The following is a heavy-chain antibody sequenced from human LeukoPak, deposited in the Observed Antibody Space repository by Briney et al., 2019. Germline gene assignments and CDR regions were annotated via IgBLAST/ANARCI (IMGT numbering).Heavy chain of an antibody. D-gene: IGHD3-16*02. CDR2: ISSNGGDT. CDR3: AKDHVPSY. Sequence: PGGSLRLSCAASGFTYSNHAMSWVRQAPGKGLEWVSAISSNGGDTHYADSVKGRFTTYRDNSKSTVYLQMNSLRAEDTAIYYCAKDHVPSYRGQGTLVTVSS. CDR1: GFTYSNHA. J-gene: IGHJ4*02. V-gene: IGHV3-23*01.